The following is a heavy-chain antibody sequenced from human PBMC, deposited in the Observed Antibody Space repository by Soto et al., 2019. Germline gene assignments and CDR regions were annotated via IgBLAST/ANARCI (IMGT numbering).Heavy chain of an antibody. Sequence: SETLSLTCTVSGGSISSGDYYWSWIRQPPGKGLEWIGYIYYSGSTYYNPSLKSRVTISVDTSKTQFSLKLSSVTAADTAVYYCARDDYDILTGSWGQGTLVTVSS. CDR1: GGSISSGDYY. J-gene: IGHJ5*02. D-gene: IGHD3-9*01. V-gene: IGHV4-30-4*01. CDR3: ARDDYDILTGS. CDR2: IYYSGST.